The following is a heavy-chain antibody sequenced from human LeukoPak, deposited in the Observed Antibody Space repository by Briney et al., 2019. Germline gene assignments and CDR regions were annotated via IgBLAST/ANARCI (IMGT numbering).Heavy chain of an antibody. Sequence: SETLSLTCAVSGYSISSGYYWGWIRQPPGKGLEGIGSIYLSRATYYNTSVKSRVTISVDTSKNQFSLTLSSVTAADTAVYYCARHSVAAPSDYWGQGTLVTVSS. CDR3: ARHSVAAPSDY. J-gene: IGHJ4*02. V-gene: IGHV4-38-2*01. CDR1: GYSISSGYY. D-gene: IGHD6-19*01. CDR2: IYLSRAT.